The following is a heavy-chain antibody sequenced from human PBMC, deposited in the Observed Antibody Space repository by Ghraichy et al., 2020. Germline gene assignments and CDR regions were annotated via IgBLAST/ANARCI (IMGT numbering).Heavy chain of an antibody. CDR1: GYTLSEVS. D-gene: IGHD6-19*01. CDR2: FDPEDDKI. J-gene: IGHJ3*01. V-gene: IGHV1-24*01. CDR3: VTDLGNSGWYWGADGAFAG. Sequence: ASVKVSCKVSGYTLSEVSMHWVRQAPGQGPEWMGGFDPEDDKINYAQNFEGRVTMTEDTSTDTSYMELSSLTSDDTAVYYCVTDLGNSGWYWGADGAFAGWGQGTMVTVS.